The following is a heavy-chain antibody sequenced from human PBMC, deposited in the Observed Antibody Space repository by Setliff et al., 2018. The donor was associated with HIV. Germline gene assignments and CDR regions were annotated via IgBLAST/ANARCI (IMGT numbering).Heavy chain of an antibody. CDR2: ISSNGSYI. J-gene: IGHJ4*02. D-gene: IGHD2-15*01. CDR3: AAGVTGEPGRSLDY. Sequence: GGSLRLSCAVSGFTFITSTMNWVRQAPGKGLEWVASISSNGSYIHYADSVKGRFTISRDNAKNSQYLLMTGLRAEDTAVYYCAAGVTGEPGRSLDYWGQGTPVTVSS. V-gene: IGHV3-21*01. CDR1: GFTFITST.